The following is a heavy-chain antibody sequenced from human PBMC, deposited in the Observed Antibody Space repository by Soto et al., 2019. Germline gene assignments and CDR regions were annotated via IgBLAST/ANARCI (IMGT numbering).Heavy chain of an antibody. V-gene: IGHV2-5*02. Sequence: QITLKESGPTLVKPTQTLTLTCTFSGFSLSTSGVGVGWIRQPPGKALEWLALIYWDDDKRYSPSLKSRLTITKDPSKNQVVLTMTNMDPVDTATYYCAHIPPPYGSGSIDYWGQGTLVTVSS. D-gene: IGHD3-10*01. CDR1: GFSLSTSGVG. CDR2: IYWDDDK. CDR3: AHIPPPYGSGSIDY. J-gene: IGHJ4*02.